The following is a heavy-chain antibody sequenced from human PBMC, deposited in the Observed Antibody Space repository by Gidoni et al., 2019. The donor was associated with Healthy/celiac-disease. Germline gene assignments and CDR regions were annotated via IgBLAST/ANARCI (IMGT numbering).Heavy chain of an antibody. CDR2: IDPSDSYT. J-gene: IGHJ4*02. V-gene: IGHV5-10-1*01. CDR1: GYSFTSYW. D-gene: IGHD3-22*01. Sequence: CKGSGYSFTSYWISWVRQMPGKGLEWMGRIDPSDSYTNYSPSFQGHVTIAADKSISPAYLQWSSLKASDTAMYYCARRPDYYDSSGWALDYWGQGTLVTVSS. CDR3: ARRPDYYDSSGWALDY.